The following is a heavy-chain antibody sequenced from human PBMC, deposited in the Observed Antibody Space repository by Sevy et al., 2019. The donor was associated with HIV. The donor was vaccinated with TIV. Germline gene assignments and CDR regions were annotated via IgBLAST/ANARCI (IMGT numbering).Heavy chain of an antibody. D-gene: IGHD6-13*01. V-gene: IGHV4-59*01. J-gene: IGHJ5*02. CDR2: IYYSGST. CDR3: ASLAAAAGFDP. Sequence: SETLSLTCTVSGGSISSYYWSWIRQPPGKGLEWIGYIYYSGSTNYNPSLKSRVTISVDTSKNQFSLKLSCVTAADTAVYYCASLAAAAGFDPWGQGTLVTVSS. CDR1: GGSISSYY.